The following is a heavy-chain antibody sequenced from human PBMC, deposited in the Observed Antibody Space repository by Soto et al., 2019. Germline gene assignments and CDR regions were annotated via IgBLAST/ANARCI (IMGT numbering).Heavy chain of an antibody. J-gene: IGHJ4*02. CDR1: GGTFSNDI. V-gene: IGHV1-69*02. D-gene: IGHD3-10*01. Sequence: QVQLVQSGAEVKKPGSSVNVSCKASGGTFSNDIISWVRQAPGQGLAWMGTIIPMFGIVNYAQKLQGRVTISADKSTRAAYMELSSLRSEDTAVYYCASGTLYGSGSYPVDYWGQGTLVTVSS. CDR3: ASGTLYGSGSYPVDY. CDR2: IIPMFGIV.